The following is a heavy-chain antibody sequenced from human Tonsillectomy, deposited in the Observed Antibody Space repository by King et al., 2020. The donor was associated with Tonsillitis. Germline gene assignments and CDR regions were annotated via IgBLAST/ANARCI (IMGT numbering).Heavy chain of an antibody. Sequence: VQLVESGGGLVKPGGSLRLSCAASGFTFSTYTMTWVRQAPGKGLEWVSSISSTSSYIYYADSVKGRFTISRDNARDSLYLQMNSLRAEDTAVYYCARGPWWFDPWGQGTLVTVSS. CDR1: GFTFSTYT. V-gene: IGHV3-21*01. CDR3: ARGPWWFDP. CDR2: ISSTSSYI. J-gene: IGHJ5*02.